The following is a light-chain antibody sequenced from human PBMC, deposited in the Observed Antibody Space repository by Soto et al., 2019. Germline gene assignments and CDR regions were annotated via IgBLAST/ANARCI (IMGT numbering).Light chain of an antibody. V-gene: IGLV2-23*02. Sequence: ALTQPASVSGSPGQSITISCTGTNSDVGSYYLVSWYQQHPGKAPKLMIYEVSKRPSGVSNRFSGSKSGNTASLTISGLQAEDEADYYCCSYAGSTTSLYVFGTGTKVTVL. CDR3: CSYAGSTTSLYV. J-gene: IGLJ1*01. CDR2: EVS. CDR1: NSDVGSYYL.